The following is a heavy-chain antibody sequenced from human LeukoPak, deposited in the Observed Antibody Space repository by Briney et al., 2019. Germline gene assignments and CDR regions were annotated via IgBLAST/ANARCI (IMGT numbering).Heavy chain of an antibody. V-gene: IGHV4-4*07. Sequence: SETLSLTCTVSGGSISSYYWSWIRQPARKGLEWIGRIYTSGSTNYNPSLKSRVTMSVDTSKNQFSLKLSSVTAADTAVYYCARVRYSSGPPDYWGQGTLVTVSS. CDR2: IYTSGST. CDR1: GGSISSYY. CDR3: ARVRYSSGPPDY. D-gene: IGHD6-19*01. J-gene: IGHJ4*02.